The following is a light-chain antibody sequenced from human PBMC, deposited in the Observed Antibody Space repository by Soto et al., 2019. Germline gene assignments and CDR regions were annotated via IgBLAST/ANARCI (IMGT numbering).Light chain of an antibody. CDR2: GAS. V-gene: IGKV1-39*01. CDR3: QQSFITPPLT. CDR1: QSISTY. J-gene: IGKJ4*01. Sequence: DIQMTQSPSSLSASIGDRITITCRASQSISTYLNWYQQRPGKAPNLLIYGASTLHNGVPSRFSGSGSATDFTLTISSLQPEDFATYYCQQSFITPPLTFGGGTKVEIK.